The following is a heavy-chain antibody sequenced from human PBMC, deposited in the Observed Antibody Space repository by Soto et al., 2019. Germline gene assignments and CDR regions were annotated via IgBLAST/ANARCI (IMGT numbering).Heavy chain of an antibody. V-gene: IGHV3-23*01. D-gene: IGHD4-17*01. CDR1: GFTFSSYA. Sequence: GGSLRLSCAASGFTFSSYAMSWVRQAPGKGLEWVSAISGSGGSTYYADSVKGRFTISRDNSKNTLYLQMNSLRAEDTAVYYCAKGRFDYGDYDIGFDYWGQGTLVTVSS. J-gene: IGHJ4*02. CDR3: AKGRFDYGDYDIGFDY. CDR2: ISGSGGST.